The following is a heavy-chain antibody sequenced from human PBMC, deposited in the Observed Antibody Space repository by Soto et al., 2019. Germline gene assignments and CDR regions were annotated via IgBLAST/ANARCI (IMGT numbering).Heavy chain of an antibody. J-gene: IGHJ6*02. Sequence: PGGSLRLSCAASGFTFRNYAMHWVRQAPGKGLEWVAVISYDGSNKFDGSNKYYADSVKSRFTISRDDSKNTLYLQMNSLRAEDTALYYCAKDYGSGGYESRGYYYYHGMDVWGQGTTVTVSS. V-gene: IGHV3-30*18. CDR3: AKDYGSGGYESRGYYYYHGMDV. CDR1: GFTFRNYA. D-gene: IGHD3-10*01. CDR2: ISYDGSNKFDGSNK.